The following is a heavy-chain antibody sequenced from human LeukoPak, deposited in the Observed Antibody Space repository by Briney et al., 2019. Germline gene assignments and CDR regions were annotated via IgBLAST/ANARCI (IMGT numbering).Heavy chain of an antibody. CDR1: GYTFTSYD. V-gene: IGHV1-8*03. CDR2: MNPNSGNT. Sequence: ASVKVSCKASGYTFTSYDINWVRQATGQGLEWMGWMNPNSGNTGYAQKFQGRVTITRNTSIGTAYMELSSLRSEDTAVYYCARGGGIGSSSWYWNDYWGQGTLVTVSS. J-gene: IGHJ4*02. D-gene: IGHD6-13*01. CDR3: ARGGGIGSSSWYWNDY.